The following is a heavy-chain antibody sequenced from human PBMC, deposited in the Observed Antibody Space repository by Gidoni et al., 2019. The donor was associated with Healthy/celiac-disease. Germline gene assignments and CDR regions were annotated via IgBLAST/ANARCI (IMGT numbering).Heavy chain of an antibody. CDR1: GLTFSSYG. Sequence: QVQLVASGGGVVQPGRSLRHSCAASGLTFSSYGMHWVRQAPGKGLEWVAVRSYEGSNKYYADSVKGRFTISRDNSKNTLYLQMNSLRAEDTAVYYCAREPPLKGAIDYWGQGTLVTDSA. CDR3: AREPPLKGAIDY. D-gene: IGHD1-26*01. V-gene: IGHV3-30*03. CDR2: RSYEGSNK. J-gene: IGHJ4*02.